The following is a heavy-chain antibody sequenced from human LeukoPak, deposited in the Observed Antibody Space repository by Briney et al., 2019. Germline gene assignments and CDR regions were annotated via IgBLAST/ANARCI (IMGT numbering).Heavy chain of an antibody. V-gene: IGHV3-23*01. J-gene: IGHJ4*02. D-gene: IGHD3-10*01. Sequence: GGSLRLSCAASGFTFSSSAMSWVRQAPGKGLEWVSAISGSGESTYYADSVKGRLTISRDNSKNTLYLQMNSLRAEDTAVYYXAXDLMSILWDWGQGTLVTVSS. CDR3: AXDLMSILWD. CDR2: ISGSGEST. CDR1: GFTFSSSA.